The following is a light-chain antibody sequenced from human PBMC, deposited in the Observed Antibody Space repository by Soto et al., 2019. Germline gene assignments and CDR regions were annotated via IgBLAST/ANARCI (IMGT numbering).Light chain of an antibody. V-gene: IGKV1-5*03. Sequence: DIEKNQAPSTLSGSVGDRVTITCLASQTISSWLAWYQQKPGKAPKLLIYKASTLKSGVPSRFSGSAAWTELTLTICSLRPDDFATYCCQLYNSYSEAFGQGTKVDI. CDR1: QTISSW. CDR3: QLYNSYSEA. CDR2: KAS. J-gene: IGKJ1*01.